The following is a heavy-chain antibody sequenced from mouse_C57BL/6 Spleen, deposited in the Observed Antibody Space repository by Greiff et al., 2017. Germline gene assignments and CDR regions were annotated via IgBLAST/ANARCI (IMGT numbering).Heavy chain of an antibody. CDR1: GYSITSGYY. Sequence: EVKLQASGPGLVKPSQSLSLTCSVTGYSITSGYYWNWIRQFPGNKLEWMGYISYDGSNNYNPSLKNRISITRDTSKNQFFLKLNSVTTEDTATYYCARDNYDYDRGYYFDYWGQGTTLTVSS. CDR2: ISYDGSN. CDR3: ARDNYDYDRGYYFDY. V-gene: IGHV3-6*01. J-gene: IGHJ2*01. D-gene: IGHD2-4*01.